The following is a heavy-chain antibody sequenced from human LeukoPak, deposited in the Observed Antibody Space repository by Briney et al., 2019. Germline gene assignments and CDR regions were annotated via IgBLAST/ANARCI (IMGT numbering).Heavy chain of an antibody. Sequence: PGRSLRLSCSASGFTFSSYALHWVRQAPGKGLEYVSAISNNGGSTYYADSVKGRFTISRDNSKNTLYLQMSSLRPEDTAVYYCVPFRYYDMDVWGQGTTVTVSS. J-gene: IGHJ6*02. V-gene: IGHV3-64D*06. CDR3: VPFRYYDMDV. CDR1: GFTFSSYA. CDR2: ISNNGGST.